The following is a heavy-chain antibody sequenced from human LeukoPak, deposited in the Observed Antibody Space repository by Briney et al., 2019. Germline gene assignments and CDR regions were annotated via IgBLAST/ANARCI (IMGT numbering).Heavy chain of an antibody. V-gene: IGHV5-51*01. CDR2: IYPGDSDT. J-gene: IGHJ4*02. CDR1: GYSFTSYW. D-gene: IGHD3-10*01. Sequence: GESLKISCKGSGYSFTSYWIGWVRQMPGKGLEWMGIIYPGDSDTRYSPSFQGQVTISADKSISTAYLQWSSLKASDTAMYYCARRAGQAMVRGVRHFDYWGQGTLVTVSS. CDR3: ARRAGQAMVRGVRHFDY.